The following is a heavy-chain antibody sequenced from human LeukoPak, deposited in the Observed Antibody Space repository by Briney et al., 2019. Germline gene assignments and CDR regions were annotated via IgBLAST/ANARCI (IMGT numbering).Heavy chain of an antibody. V-gene: IGHV3-72*01. CDR3: ASIRGTLGY. J-gene: IGHJ4*02. CDR1: GFTFSDLF. D-gene: IGHD1-26*01. Sequence: GGPLRLSCAASGFTFSDLFMDWVREAPGKGLERVRRIKNKANNYITQYAASMEDRFTISRHDSKKSLYLQMGSLKTDDKAMYYCASIRGTLGYWGQGTVVTVSS. CDR2: IKNKANNYIT.